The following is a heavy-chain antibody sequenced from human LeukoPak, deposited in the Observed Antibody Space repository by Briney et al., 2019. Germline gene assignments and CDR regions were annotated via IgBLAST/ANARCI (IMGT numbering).Heavy chain of an antibody. CDR2: IIPIVGTA. CDR1: GGTFGSYA. V-gene: IGHV1-69*13. CDR3: AMSVEMPPIPSFDY. Sequence: SVKVSCKASGGTFGSYAISWVRQAPGQGLEWMGGIIPIVGTADYAQKFQGRVTITADESTSTAYMELSSLRSEDTAVYYCAMSVEMPPIPSFDYWGQGTLVTVSS. D-gene: IGHD5-24*01. J-gene: IGHJ4*02.